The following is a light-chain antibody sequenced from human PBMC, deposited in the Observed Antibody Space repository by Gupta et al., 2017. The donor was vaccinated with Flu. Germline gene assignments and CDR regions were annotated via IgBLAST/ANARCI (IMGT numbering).Light chain of an antibody. J-gene: IGKJ2*01. CDR3: QQYDSTPYT. Sequence: DIVMTQSPDSLAVSLGERATINCKSSQSVLYSSNNKNYLAWYQQKPGQPPKLLIYWASTRESGVPDRFSGSGSGTDFTLTISSLQAEDVAVYYCQQYDSTPYTFGQGTSWRSN. CDR1: QSVLYSSNNKNY. V-gene: IGKV4-1*01. CDR2: WAS.